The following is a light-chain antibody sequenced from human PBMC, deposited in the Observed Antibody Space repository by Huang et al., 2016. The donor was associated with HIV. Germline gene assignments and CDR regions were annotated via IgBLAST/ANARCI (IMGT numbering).Light chain of an antibody. CDR2: GAS. CDR3: QQSYNTPPT. V-gene: IGKV1-39*01. J-gene: IGKJ1*01. Sequence: DIQMTQSPASLSASVGDRVTITCRATQSISNSVNWYQQKPGKAPPLLIYGASTLQSGVPSRFSGSGSGTDFTRTISSLQPEDFTTYYCQQSYNTPPTFGQGTKVEI. CDR1: QSISNS.